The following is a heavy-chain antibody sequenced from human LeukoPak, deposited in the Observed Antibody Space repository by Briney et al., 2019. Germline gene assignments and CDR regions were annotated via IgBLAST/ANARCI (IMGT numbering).Heavy chain of an antibody. CDR1: GFTFSSYG. CDR3: ARDRTIYYDILTGYPASYGMDV. D-gene: IGHD3-9*01. J-gene: IGHJ6*04. V-gene: IGHV3-33*01. CDR2: MWYDGSNK. Sequence: GGSLRLSCAASGFTFSSYGMHWVRQAPGKGLEWVAAMWYDGSNKYYADSVRGRFTISRDNSKNTLYLQMNSLRAEDTAVYYCARDRTIYYDILTGYPASYGMDVWGKGTTVTVSS.